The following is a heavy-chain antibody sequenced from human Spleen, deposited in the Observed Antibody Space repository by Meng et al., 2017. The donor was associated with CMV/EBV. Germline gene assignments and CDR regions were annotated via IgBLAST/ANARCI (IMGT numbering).Heavy chain of an antibody. V-gene: IGHV3-66*01. D-gene: IGHD3-22*01. CDR2: IYSGGST. CDR3: ARGREGDYYDSSGYYY. Sequence: GESLKISCAASGFTVSRNYMSWVRQAPGKGLEWVSIIYSGGSTYYADSVKGRSTISRDNAKNSLFLQMNSLRAEDTAVYYCARGREGDYYDSSGYYYWGQGTLVTVSS. CDR1: GFTVSRNY. J-gene: IGHJ4*02.